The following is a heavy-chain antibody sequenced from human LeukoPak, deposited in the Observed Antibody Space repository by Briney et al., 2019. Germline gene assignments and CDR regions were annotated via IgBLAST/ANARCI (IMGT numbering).Heavy chain of an antibody. CDR2: IYYSGST. V-gene: IGHV4-39*07. D-gene: IGHD6-19*01. J-gene: IGHJ3*02. CDR1: GGSISSSSYY. Sequence: PSETLSLTCTVSGGSISSSSYYWGWIRQPPGKGLEWIGSIYYSGSTYYNPSLKSRVTISVDTSKNQFSLKLSSVTAADTAVYYCARDASFGHSSGSTHAFDIWGQGTMVTVSS. CDR3: ARDASFGHSSGSTHAFDI.